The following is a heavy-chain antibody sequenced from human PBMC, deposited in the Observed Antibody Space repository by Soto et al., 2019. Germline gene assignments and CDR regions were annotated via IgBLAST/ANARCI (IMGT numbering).Heavy chain of an antibody. Sequence: HESRQTTVIGLEWVSAIGISGDTHYPGSVKGRFTISRENAKNSLYLQMNSLRAGDTAVYYCARGSGYPYYYNGMDVWGQANSVT. CDR2: IGISGDT. CDR3: ARGSGYPYYYNGMDV. V-gene: IGHV3-13*01. J-gene: IGHJ6*01. D-gene: IGHD3-22*01.